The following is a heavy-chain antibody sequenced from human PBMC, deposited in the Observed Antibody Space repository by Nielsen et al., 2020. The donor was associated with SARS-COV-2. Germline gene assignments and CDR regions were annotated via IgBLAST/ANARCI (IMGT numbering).Heavy chain of an antibody. D-gene: IGHD5-24*01. CDR3: ARVSRRDNYYYYGMDV. Sequence: SVKVSCKASGGTFSSYAISWVRQAPGQGLEWMGGIIPIFGTANYAQKFQGRVTITADKSTSTAYMELSRLRSDDTAVYYCARVSRRDNYYYYGMDVWGQGTTVTVSS. V-gene: IGHV1-69*06. CDR1: GGTFSSYA. CDR2: IIPIFGTA. J-gene: IGHJ6*02.